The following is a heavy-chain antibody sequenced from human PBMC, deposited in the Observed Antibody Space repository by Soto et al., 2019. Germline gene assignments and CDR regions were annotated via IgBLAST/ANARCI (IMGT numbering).Heavy chain of an antibody. CDR3: ANNLPRTGRFDY. J-gene: IGHJ4*01. CDR2: IYYSGKT. Sequence: SETLSLTGSLSGVSITSTTYFWTWIRHPPGKGLEWDRIIYYSGKTHYNPSLKRRTTISVDSSRNQFSLQVSSVTAADPAVYYCANNLPRTGRFDYWGDG. CDR1: GVSITSTTYF. V-gene: IGHV4-39*01.